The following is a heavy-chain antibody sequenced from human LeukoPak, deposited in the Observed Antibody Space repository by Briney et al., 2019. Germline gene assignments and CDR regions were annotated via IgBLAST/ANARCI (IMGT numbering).Heavy chain of an antibody. Sequence: SETLSLTCAVYGGSFSGYYWSWIRQPPGKGLEWIGEINHSGSTNYNPSLTSRVTISVDTSKNQFSLKLSSVTAADTAVYYCARGWGITMVRGVISFDYWGQGTLVTVSS. D-gene: IGHD3-10*01. V-gene: IGHV4-34*01. CDR3: ARGWGITMVRGVISFDY. CDR1: GGSFSGYY. CDR2: INHSGST. J-gene: IGHJ4*02.